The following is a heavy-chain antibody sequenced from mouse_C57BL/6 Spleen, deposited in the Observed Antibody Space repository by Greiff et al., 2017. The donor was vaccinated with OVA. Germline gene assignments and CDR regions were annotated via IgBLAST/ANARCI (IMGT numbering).Heavy chain of an antibody. CDR1: GFTFSDYY. CDR3: AREVSHYYGSGVMDY. D-gene: IGHD1-1*01. J-gene: IGHJ4*01. V-gene: IGHV5-16*01. Sequence: EVKLVDSEGGLVQPGSSMKLSCTASGFTFSDYYMAWVRQVPEKGLEWVANINYDGSSTYYLDSLKSRFIISRDNAKNILYLQMSSLKSEDTATYYCAREVSHYYGSGVMDYWGQGTSVTVSS. CDR2: INYDGSST.